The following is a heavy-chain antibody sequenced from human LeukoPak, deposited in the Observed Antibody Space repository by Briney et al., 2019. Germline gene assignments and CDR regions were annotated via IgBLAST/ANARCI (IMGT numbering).Heavy chain of an antibody. D-gene: IGHD3-22*01. CDR3: ARDPLVVVTPFDI. CDR2: IYYSGST. CDR1: GGSISSSSYY. V-gene: IGHV4-39*02. Sequence: SETLSLTCTVSGGSISSSSYYWGWIRQPPGKGLEWIGSIYYSGSTYYNPSLKSRVTISVDTSKNQFSLKLSSVTAADTAVYYCARDPLVVVTPFDIWGQGTMVTVSS. J-gene: IGHJ3*02.